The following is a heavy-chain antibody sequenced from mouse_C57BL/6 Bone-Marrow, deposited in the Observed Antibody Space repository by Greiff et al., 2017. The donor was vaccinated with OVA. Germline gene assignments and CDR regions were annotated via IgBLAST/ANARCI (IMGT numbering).Heavy chain of an antibody. CDR2: IDPENGDT. D-gene: IGHD2-12*01. Sequence: EVMLVESGAELVRPGASVKLSCTASGFNIKDDYMHWVKQRPEQGLEWIGWIDPENGDTEYDSKFQGKATITADTSSNTAYLQLSSLTSEDTAGYYCTCYDGFAYWGQGTLVTVSA. CDR3: TCYDGFAY. J-gene: IGHJ3*01. V-gene: IGHV14-4*01. CDR1: GFNIKDDY.